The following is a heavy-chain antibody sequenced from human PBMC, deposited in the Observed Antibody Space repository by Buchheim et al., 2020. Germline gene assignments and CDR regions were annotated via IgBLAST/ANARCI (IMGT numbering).Heavy chain of an antibody. CDR2: INHSGST. D-gene: IGHD6-6*01. CDR1: GGSFSGYY. Sequence: QVQLQQWGAGLLKPSETLSLTCAVYGGSFSGYYWSWIRQPPGKGLEWIGEINHSGSTNYNPSLKSRVTISVDTSKNQFSLKLSSVTAADTAVYYCAREYSSSTQQLVTDQVGYFDLWGRGTLVPSP. CDR3: AREYSSSTQQLVTDQVGYFDL. V-gene: IGHV4-34*01. J-gene: IGHJ2*01.